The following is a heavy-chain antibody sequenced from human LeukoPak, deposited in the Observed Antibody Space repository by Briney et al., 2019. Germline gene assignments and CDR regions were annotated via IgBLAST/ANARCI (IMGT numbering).Heavy chain of an antibody. Sequence: GASVKVSCKTSGFTFMGYYFHWMRQAPGQGLEWMGSIDANSGGTEYAQKFQGRVTMTRDTSLSTAYMEVTSLTSDDTAVYYCARDLFWTGYYYFDFWGQGTLVTVSS. CDR2: IDANSGGT. CDR3: ARDLFWTGYYYFDF. J-gene: IGHJ4*02. D-gene: IGHD3-3*01. CDR1: GFTFMGYY. V-gene: IGHV1-2*02.